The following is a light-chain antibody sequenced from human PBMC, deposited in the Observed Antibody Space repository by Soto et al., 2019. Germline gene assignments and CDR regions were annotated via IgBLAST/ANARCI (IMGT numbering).Light chain of an antibody. V-gene: IGLV2-14*03. CDR3: CSHSTSVTWM. Sequence: QSALTQTASVSGSPGKSITISCTGSSSDVGGYNFVSWYQQHPGKAPKLIIHEVSNRPSGVSNRFSGSKSGNTASLTISGLQAEDEAVYYCCSHSTSVTWMFGGGTQLTVL. J-gene: IGLJ3*02. CDR2: EVS. CDR1: SSDVGGYNF.